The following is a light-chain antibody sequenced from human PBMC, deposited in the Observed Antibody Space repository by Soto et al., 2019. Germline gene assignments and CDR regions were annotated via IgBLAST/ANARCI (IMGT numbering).Light chain of an antibody. Sequence: QSVLTQPPSLLGAPGRRVTTSCTGSTSNIGEGIDVHGSQQLPETAPKLLIYGNSNRPSGVPDRFSGSKSGTSASLAITGLQAEDEADYYCQSYDSSLSGSDVVFGGGTKLTVL. J-gene: IGLJ2*01. CDR3: QSYDSSLSGSDVV. CDR1: TSNIGEGID. CDR2: GNS. V-gene: IGLV1-40*01.